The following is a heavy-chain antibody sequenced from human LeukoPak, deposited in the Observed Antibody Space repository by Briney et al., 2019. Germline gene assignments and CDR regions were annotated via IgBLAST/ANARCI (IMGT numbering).Heavy chain of an antibody. Sequence: ASVKVSCKASGYTFTSYDINWVRQAPGQGLEWMGWISAYNGNTNYAQKLQGRVTMTTDTSTSTAYMELRSLRSDDTAVYYCARVISGWYRYYYYYMDVWGKGTTVTISS. CDR3: ARVISGWYRYYYYYMDV. CDR1: GYTFTSYD. V-gene: IGHV1-18*01. J-gene: IGHJ6*03. D-gene: IGHD6-19*01. CDR2: ISAYNGNT.